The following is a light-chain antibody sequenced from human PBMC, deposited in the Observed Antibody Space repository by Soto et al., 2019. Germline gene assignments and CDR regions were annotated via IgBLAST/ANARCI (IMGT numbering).Light chain of an antibody. J-gene: IGKJ3*01. Sequence: EIVLTQSPGTLSLFPGERATLSCRASQSVGSFLAWYQQKSGQTPRLLIYDASNRAPGIPARFSGSGSGTDFTLTISRLEPEDFAVYYCQHRSNWLGTFGPGTKVDLK. CDR1: QSVGSF. CDR2: DAS. V-gene: IGKV3-11*01. CDR3: QHRSNWLGT.